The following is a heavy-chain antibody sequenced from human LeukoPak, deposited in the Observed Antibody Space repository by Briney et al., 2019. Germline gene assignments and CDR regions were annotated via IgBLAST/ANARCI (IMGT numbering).Heavy chain of an antibody. Sequence: GGSLRLSCAASGFTFSNYWMHWVRQAPGKGLVWVSRISPDGSSTTYADSVKGRFTISRDNAKNTLFLQMNSLRAEDTAVYYCARRARGYSSYYYYMDVWGEGTTVTISS. V-gene: IGHV3-74*01. CDR3: ARRARGYSSYYYYMDV. CDR2: ISPDGSST. D-gene: IGHD5-18*01. CDR1: GFTFSNYW. J-gene: IGHJ6*03.